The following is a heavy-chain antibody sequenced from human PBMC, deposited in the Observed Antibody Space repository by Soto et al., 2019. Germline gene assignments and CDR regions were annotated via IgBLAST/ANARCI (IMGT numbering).Heavy chain of an antibody. V-gene: IGHV3-23*01. CDR1: GLTFRSYA. CDR2: IGGSTTGT. CDR3: AKDLYGDYGATGED. J-gene: IGHJ4*02. Sequence: EVQLLESGGGSVRRGGPLRLSCTASGLTFRSYAMTWVRQAPEEGLESVSAIGGSTTGTYYADSVRGRFTISRDNSKNTLYLQMNSLRAEATAVYYCAKDLYGDYGATGEDWGQGTLLTVSS. D-gene: IGHD4-17*01.